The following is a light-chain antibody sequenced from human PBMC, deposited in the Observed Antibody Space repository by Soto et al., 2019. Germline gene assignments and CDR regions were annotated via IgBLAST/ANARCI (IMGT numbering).Light chain of an antibody. V-gene: IGLV1-40*01. J-gene: IGLJ6*01. CDR2: GNS. CDR1: SANIGAGYD. Sequence: QLVLTQPPSVSGAPGQRVTISCTGSSANIGAGYDVHWYRRLPGTAPKLLNYGNSNRPSGLPQRFSGTKSATSASLVITGRQADDEAADYCRYSDSSLSGCVFGRGTKLTVL. CDR3: RYSDSSLSGCV.